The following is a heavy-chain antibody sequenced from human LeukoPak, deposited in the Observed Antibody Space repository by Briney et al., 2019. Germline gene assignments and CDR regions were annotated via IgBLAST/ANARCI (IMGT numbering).Heavy chain of an antibody. J-gene: IGHJ3*02. V-gene: IGHV3-21*01. Sequence: PGGSLRLSCAASGFTFSSYAMSWVRQAPGKGLEWVSSISSSSSYIYYADSVKGRFTISRDNAKNSLYLQMNSLRAEDTAVYYCARDQGKYGDYVTHAFDIWGQGTMVTVSS. CDR3: ARDQGKYGDYVTHAFDI. D-gene: IGHD4-17*01. CDR1: GFTFSSYA. CDR2: ISSSSSYI.